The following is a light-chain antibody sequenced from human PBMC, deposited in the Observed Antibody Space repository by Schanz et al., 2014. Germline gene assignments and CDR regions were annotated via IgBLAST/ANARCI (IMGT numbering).Light chain of an antibody. CDR3: CSYAGSSTVV. CDR1: SSDVGGYNY. Sequence: QSALTQPASVSGSPGQSITISCTGTSSDVGGYNYVSWYQQHPGKVPKLMIYDVSDRPSGVSNRFSGSKSGNTASLTISGLQAEDESDYYCCSYAGSSTVVFGGGTKLTVL. V-gene: IGLV2-14*01. J-gene: IGLJ2*01. CDR2: DVS.